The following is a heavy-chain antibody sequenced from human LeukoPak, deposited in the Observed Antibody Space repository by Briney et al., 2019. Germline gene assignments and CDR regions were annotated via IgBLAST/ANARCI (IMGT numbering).Heavy chain of an antibody. Sequence: GGSLRLSCAASGFTFSAYYMSWIRQAPGKGLEWVSYIISSGSMLYYAYSVKGRFPISRDNAKNSLYLQMSSLRAEDTAVYYCARHSSGWGFDYWGQGTLVTVSS. CDR1: GFTFSAYY. D-gene: IGHD6-19*01. J-gene: IGHJ4*02. V-gene: IGHV3-11*04. CDR2: IISSGSML. CDR3: ARHSSGWGFDY.